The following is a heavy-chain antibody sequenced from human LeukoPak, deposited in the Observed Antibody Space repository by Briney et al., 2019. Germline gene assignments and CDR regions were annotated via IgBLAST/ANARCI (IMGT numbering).Heavy chain of an antibody. CDR2: IGTAGDT. CDR3: ARGRGSGYSDY. Sequence: HPGGSLRLSCAASGFTFSSYGMHWVRQATGKGLEWVSAIGTAGDTYYPGSVKGRFTISRENAKNSLYLQMNSLRAGDTAVYYCARGRGSGYSDYWGQGTLVTVSS. J-gene: IGHJ4*02. V-gene: IGHV3-13*01. D-gene: IGHD3-3*01. CDR1: GFTFSSYG.